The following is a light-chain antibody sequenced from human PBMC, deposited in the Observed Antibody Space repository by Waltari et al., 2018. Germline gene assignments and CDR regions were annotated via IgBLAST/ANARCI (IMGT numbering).Light chain of an antibody. J-gene: IGLJ3*02. CDR2: QVN. CDR3: SSYTRRSYWV. Sequence: QSALTQPASVSGSPGQSITISCTGTSSDVGFYDFVSWFQQHPGKAPKVMIYQVNNRPSGVSNRFSGSEYANTASLTIAGLQAEDEADYYCSSYTRRSYWVFGGGTQLTVL. CDR1: SSDVGFYDF. V-gene: IGLV2-14*01.